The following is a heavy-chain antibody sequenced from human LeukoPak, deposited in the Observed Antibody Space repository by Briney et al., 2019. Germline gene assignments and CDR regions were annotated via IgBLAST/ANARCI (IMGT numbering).Heavy chain of an antibody. J-gene: IGHJ4*02. Sequence: ASGKVSCKASGYTFTSYDINWVREATGLGLELMGWMNPNSGNTGYAQKFQGRVTITRNCSISTAYMELSSLRSEDTAVYYCAKDYYYDSSGYCYWGQGTLVTVSS. CDR1: GYTFTSYD. CDR2: MNPNSGNT. V-gene: IGHV1-8*03. D-gene: IGHD3-22*01. CDR3: AKDYYYDSSGYCY.